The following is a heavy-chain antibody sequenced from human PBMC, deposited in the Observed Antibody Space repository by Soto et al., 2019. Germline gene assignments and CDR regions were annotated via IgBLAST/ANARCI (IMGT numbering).Heavy chain of an antibody. CDR1: GFSFNMYW. J-gene: IGHJ6*02. CDR3: VRDQLILPADDFYYGVDV. V-gene: IGHV3-7*03. CDR2: IKQDGGEK. Sequence: EVQLVESGGGSVQPGESLRLSCVASGFSFNMYWMSWIRQAPGKGLEWVARIKQDGGEKYYVDSVKGRFTVYRDNAKNSLHLQLQSVSADDAGIYYCVRDQLILPADDFYYGVDVWGQGTTVTVSS.